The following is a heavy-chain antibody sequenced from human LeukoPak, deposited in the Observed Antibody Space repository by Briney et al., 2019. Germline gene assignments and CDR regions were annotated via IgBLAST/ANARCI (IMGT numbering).Heavy chain of an antibody. D-gene: IGHD3-10*01. Sequence: SETLSLTCVVSGGSISSRNWRSWVLQPTGKGLEWIGEIYHSGSTNYNPSLKSRVTISLDKSKNHFSLNLTSVTAADTAVYYCATGQFWFGEPHPLWGQGTLVTVSS. J-gene: IGHJ4*02. CDR3: ATGQFWFGEPHPL. CDR1: GGSISSRNW. CDR2: IYHSGST. V-gene: IGHV4-4*02.